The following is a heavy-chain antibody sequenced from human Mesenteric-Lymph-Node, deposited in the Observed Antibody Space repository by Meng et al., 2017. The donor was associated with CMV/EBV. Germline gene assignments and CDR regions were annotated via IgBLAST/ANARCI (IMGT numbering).Heavy chain of an antibody. CDR1: GFTFSSYW. D-gene: IGHD3-22*01. V-gene: IGHV3-74*01. J-gene: IGHJ3*02. Sequence: GESLKISCAASGFTFSSYWMHWVRQAPGKGLVWVSRINSDGSSTSYADSVKGRFTISRDNAKNTLYLQMNSLRAEDTAVYYCARTDYYDGRGYKVRGAFDIWGQGTMVTVSS. CDR2: INSDGSST. CDR3: ARTDYYDGRGYKVRGAFDI.